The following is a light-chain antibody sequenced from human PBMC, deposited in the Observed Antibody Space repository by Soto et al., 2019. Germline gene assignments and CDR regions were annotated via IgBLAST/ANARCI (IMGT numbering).Light chain of an antibody. CDR3: SSYAGNTKGV. CDR1: SSDVGGYDY. Sequence: QSALTQPPFASGSPGQSVTISCTGTSSDVGGYDYVSWYQQHPGKAPKLMIFEVSKRPSGVPDRFSGSKSGNTASLTVSGLQAEDEADYYCSSYAGNTKGVFGTGTKVTVL. V-gene: IGLV2-8*01. J-gene: IGLJ1*01. CDR2: EVS.